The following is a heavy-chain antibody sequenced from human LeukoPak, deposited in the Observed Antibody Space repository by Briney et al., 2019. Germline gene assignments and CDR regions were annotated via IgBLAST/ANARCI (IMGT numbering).Heavy chain of an antibody. Sequence: GGSLRLSCAASGFTVSSNYMNWVRQAPGEGLEWVSVIYSDGSTYYADSVKGRFTISRDNSKNTLYLQMNSLRAEDTAVYYCAREFYYDSSGTFDYWGQGTLVTVSS. CDR2: IYSDGST. V-gene: IGHV3-66*02. CDR1: GFTVSSNY. D-gene: IGHD3-22*01. CDR3: AREFYYDSSGTFDY. J-gene: IGHJ4*02.